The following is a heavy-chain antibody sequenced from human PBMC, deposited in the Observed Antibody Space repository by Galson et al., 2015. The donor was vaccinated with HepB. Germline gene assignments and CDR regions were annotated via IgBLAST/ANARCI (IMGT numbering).Heavy chain of an antibody. CDR3: ARERISNYYGSGSYHTGSWFDP. CDR1: GYTFTSYG. V-gene: IGHV1-18*01. J-gene: IGHJ5*02. D-gene: IGHD3-10*01. Sequence: SVKVSCKASGYTFTSYGISWVRQAPGQGLEWMGWISAYNGNTNYAQKLQGRVTMTTDTSTSTAYMELRSLRSDDTAVYYCARERISNYYGSGSYHTGSWFDPWGQGTLVTVSS. CDR2: ISAYNGNT.